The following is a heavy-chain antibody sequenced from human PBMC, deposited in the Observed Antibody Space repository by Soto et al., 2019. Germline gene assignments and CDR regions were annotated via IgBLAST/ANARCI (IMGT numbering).Heavy chain of an antibody. CDR2: INAGNGNT. CDR3: ARDRVTASGLFGY. D-gene: IGHD2-21*02. Sequence: QVQLVQSGAEVKKPGASVKVSCKASGYTFTNYAMHWVRQAPGQRLEWMGWINAGNGNTEYSQKCQGRVTITSDTSATTAYMELTSLRSEDTAVYYCARDRVTASGLFGYWGQGSLVTVSS. J-gene: IGHJ1*01. CDR1: GYTFTNYA. V-gene: IGHV1-3*01.